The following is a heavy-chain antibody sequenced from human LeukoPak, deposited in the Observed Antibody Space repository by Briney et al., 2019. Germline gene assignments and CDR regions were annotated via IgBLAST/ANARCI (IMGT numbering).Heavy chain of an antibody. CDR1: GYDFTSYW. Sequence: GESLKISCKGSGYDFTSYWIGWVRQMPGKGLEWMGIIYPGDSNTKYSPSFQGQVTISADRSISTAYLQWSSLKASDTAMYFCARLVSGSYSLNYWGQGTLVTVSS. J-gene: IGHJ4*02. D-gene: IGHD1-26*01. CDR3: ARLVSGSYSLNY. CDR2: IYPGDSNT. V-gene: IGHV5-51*01.